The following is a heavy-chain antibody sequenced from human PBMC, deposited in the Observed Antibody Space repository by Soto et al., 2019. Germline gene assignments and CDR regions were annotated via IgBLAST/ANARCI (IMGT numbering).Heavy chain of an antibody. CDR2: IYYSGST. V-gene: IGHV4-59*08. CDR1: GGSISSYY. CDR3: ARSLYCSSTSCYAGQFDP. J-gene: IGHJ5*02. Sequence: QVQLQESGPGLVKPSETLSLTCTVSGGSISSYYWSWIRQPPGKGLEWIGYIYYSGSTNYNPSLKRRVTISVDTSKNQFSLKLSSVTAADTAVYYCARSLYCSSTSCYAGQFDPWGQGTLVTVSS. D-gene: IGHD2-2*01.